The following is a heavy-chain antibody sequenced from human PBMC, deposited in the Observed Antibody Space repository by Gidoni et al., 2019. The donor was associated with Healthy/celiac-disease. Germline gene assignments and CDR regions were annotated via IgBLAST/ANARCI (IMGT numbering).Heavy chain of an antibody. CDR2: IYYSGST. CDR3: ARHGGDDYGDDDPQYFQH. J-gene: IGHJ1*01. D-gene: IGHD4-17*01. Sequence: QLQLQESGPGLVKPSETLSLTCTVPGGSISSSSYYWGWLRPPPGNGLEWIGSIYYSGSTYYNPSLKSRVTISVDTSKNQFSLKLSSVTAADTAVYYCARHGGDDYGDDDPQYFQHWGQGTLVTVSS. CDR1: GGSISSSSYY. V-gene: IGHV4-39*01.